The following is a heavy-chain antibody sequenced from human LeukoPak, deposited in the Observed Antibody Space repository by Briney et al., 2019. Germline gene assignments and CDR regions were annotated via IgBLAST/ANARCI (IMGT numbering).Heavy chain of an antibody. V-gene: IGHV3-30*18. D-gene: IGHD2-2*01. CDR3: AKDMGSVVPYYFDY. J-gene: IGHJ4*02. CDR2: ISYDGSNK. CDR1: GFTFSSYS. Sequence: GGSLRLSCAASGFTFSSYSMNWVRQAPGKGLEWVAVISYDGSNKYYADSVKGRFTISRDNAKNSLYLQMNSLRAEDTALYYCAKDMGSVVPYYFDYWGQGTLVTVSS.